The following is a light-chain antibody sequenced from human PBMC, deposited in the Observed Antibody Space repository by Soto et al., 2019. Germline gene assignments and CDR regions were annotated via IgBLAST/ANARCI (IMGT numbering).Light chain of an antibody. CDR1: QGIGST. CDR3: QQYSKWPIT. Sequence: EIVLTQSPGTLSLSPGERATLSCRASQGIGSTLAWYQQKPGQTPGLLIYGASSRATGIPGRFSGSGSGTEFSLTISSLQSEDFAVYYCQQYSKWPITFGQGTRLEIK. CDR2: GAS. V-gene: IGKV3D-15*01. J-gene: IGKJ5*01.